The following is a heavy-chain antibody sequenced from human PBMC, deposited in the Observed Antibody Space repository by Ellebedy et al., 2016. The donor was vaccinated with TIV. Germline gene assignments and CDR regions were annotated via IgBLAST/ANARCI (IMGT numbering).Heavy chain of an antibody. J-gene: IGHJ4*02. CDR1: GFTFSSYA. Sequence: GESLKISCSASGFTFSSYAMHWVRPAPGMGLEWVAVISYDGSNKYYADSVKGRFTISRDNSKNTLYLQMNSLRAEDTAVYYCARDYDFSAPDYWGQGTLVTVSS. V-gene: IGHV3-30-3*01. CDR3: ARDYDFSAPDY. D-gene: IGHD3-3*01. CDR2: ISYDGSNK.